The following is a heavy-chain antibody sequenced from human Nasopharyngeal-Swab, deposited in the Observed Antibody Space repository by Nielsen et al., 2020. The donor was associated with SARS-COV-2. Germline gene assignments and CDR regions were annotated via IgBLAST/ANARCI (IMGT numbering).Heavy chain of an antibody. CDR3: VRDGYFDWSFGY. CDR2: ISTTSDYI. CDR1: GFTFTDYV. Sequence: GESLKISCAASGFTFTDYVMNWVRQAPGKGLEWVSSISTTSDYIYYADSVKGRFTISRDNARNSLHLQMHSLRAEDTAVYYCVRDGYFDWSFGYLGQGTLVTVSS. V-gene: IGHV3-21*01. D-gene: IGHD3-9*01. J-gene: IGHJ4*02.